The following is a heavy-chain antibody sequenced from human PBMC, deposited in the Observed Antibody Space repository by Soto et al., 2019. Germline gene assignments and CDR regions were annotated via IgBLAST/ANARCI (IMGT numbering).Heavy chain of an antibody. V-gene: IGHV3-30*18. J-gene: IGHJ6*02. Sequence: PGGSLRLSCAASGFTFSNYGMHWVRQAPGKGLEWVAVISYDGSHRHYADSVKGRFTISRDNSKNTLSLQTIRLRAEDTAVYYCAKDRPSGSRPYYYGMDVWGQGTTVTVS. CDR1: GFTFSNYG. D-gene: IGHD1-26*01. CDR3: AKDRPSGSRPYYYGMDV. CDR2: ISYDGSHR.